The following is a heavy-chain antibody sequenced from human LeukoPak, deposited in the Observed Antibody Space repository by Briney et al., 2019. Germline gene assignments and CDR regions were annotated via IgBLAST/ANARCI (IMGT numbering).Heavy chain of an antibody. J-gene: IGHJ4*02. CDR1: GGSISSGDYY. V-gene: IGHV4-30-4*08. D-gene: IGHD3-22*01. CDR3: ARAPVHTFDYYDSSGYLDY. CDR2: IYYSGST. Sequence: SETLSLTCTVSGGSISSGDYYWSWIRQPPGKGLEWIGYIYYSGSTYYNPSLKSRVTISVDTSKNQFSLKLSSVTAADTAVYYCARAPVHTFDYYDSSGYLDYWGQGTLVTVSS.